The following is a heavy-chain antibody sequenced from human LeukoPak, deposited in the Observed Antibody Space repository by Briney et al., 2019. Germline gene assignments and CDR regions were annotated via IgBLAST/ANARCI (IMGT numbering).Heavy chain of an antibody. D-gene: IGHD4-17*01. J-gene: IGHJ6*02. CDR1: GGSFSGYY. Sequence: PSETLSLTCAVYGGSFSGYYWSWIRQPPGKGLEWIGEINHRGGTNYNPSLKSRVTISVDTSKNQFSLKLSSVTAADTAVYYCASSRPYGDYYYYYYGMDVWGQGTTVTVSS. CDR2: INHRGGT. CDR3: ASSRPYGDYYYYYYGMDV. V-gene: IGHV4-34*01.